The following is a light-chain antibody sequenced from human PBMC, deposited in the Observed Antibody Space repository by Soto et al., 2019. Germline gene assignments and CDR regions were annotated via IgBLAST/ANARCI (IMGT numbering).Light chain of an antibody. Sequence: IVLTQSPGTLSLSPGDRATLSCRASQSLTSNYLAWYQQRPGQAPRLLISGASTRATGIPDRFGGTGSGTDFTLTISRLEPEDFAVYYCQQYDSSPYTFGQGTKVDIK. V-gene: IGKV3-20*01. J-gene: IGKJ2*01. CDR2: GAS. CDR3: QQYDSSPYT. CDR1: QSLTSNY.